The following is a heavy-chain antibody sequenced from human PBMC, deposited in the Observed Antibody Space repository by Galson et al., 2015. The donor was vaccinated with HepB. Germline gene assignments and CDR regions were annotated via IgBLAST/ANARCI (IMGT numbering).Heavy chain of an antibody. J-gene: IGHJ6*04. Sequence: SLRLSCAASAFNFYSYAMHWVRQAPGKGLEWVALLSYDGTYKYYADSVKVRPTITRDNSKNMLYLQMNSLRTDDTAVYYCARANTYGSGSHYYYGMDVWGEGTTVTVSS. CDR1: AFNFYSYA. D-gene: IGHD3-10*01. CDR3: ARANTYGSGSHYYYGMDV. V-gene: IGHV3-30-3*01. CDR2: LSYDGTYK.